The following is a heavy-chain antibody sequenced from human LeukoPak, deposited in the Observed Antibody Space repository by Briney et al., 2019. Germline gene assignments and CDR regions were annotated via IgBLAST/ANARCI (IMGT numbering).Heavy chain of an antibody. CDR2: INWNGGST. D-gene: IGHD1-26*01. CDR1: GFTFDDYG. V-gene: IGHV3-20*01. J-gene: IGHJ4*02. Sequence: GGSLRLSCAASGFTFDDYGMSWVRQAPGKGLEWVSGINWNGGSTGYADSVKGRFTISRDNAKNSLYLQMNSLRGEDTAVYHCARDGVGATMSGDYWGQGTLVTVSS. CDR3: ARDGVGATMSGDY.